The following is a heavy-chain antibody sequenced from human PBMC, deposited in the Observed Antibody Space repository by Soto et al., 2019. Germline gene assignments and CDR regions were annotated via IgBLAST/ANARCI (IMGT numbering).Heavy chain of an antibody. J-gene: IGHJ6*02. CDR1: GFTFSSYG. Sequence: PGGSLRLSCAASGFTFSSYGMHWVRQAPGKGLEWVAVIWYDGSNKYYADSVKGRFTISRDNSKNTLYLQMNSLRAEDTAVYYCARDKFEYSSSSSYYYSGMDVWGQGTTVTVSS. D-gene: IGHD6-6*01. CDR3: ARDKFEYSSSSSYYYSGMDV. V-gene: IGHV3-33*01. CDR2: IWYDGSNK.